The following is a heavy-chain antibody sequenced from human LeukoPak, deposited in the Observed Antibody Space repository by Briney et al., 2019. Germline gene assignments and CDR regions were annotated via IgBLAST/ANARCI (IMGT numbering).Heavy chain of an antibody. D-gene: IGHD3-10*01. J-gene: IGHJ6*02. CDR3: ASGVAHPGDGSENRPNYYYGMDV. CDR1: GGTLSSYA. Sequence: SVKVSCKASGGTLSSYAISWVRQAPGQGLEWMGGIIPIFGTANYAQKFQGRVTITADESTSTAYMELSSLRSEDTAVYYCASGVAHPGDGSENRPNYYYGMDVWGQGTTVTVSS. CDR2: IIPIFGTA. V-gene: IGHV1-69*13.